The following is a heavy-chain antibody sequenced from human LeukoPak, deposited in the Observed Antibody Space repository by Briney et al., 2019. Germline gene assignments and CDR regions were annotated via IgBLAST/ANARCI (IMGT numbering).Heavy chain of an antibody. D-gene: IGHD3-3*01. J-gene: IGHJ6*02. Sequence: GGSLRLSCAASGFTFSSYWMSWVRQAPGKGLEWVANIKQDGSEKYYVDSVKGRFTISRDNAKDSLYLQMNSLRAEDTAVYYCARAMLRFLEWSYGMDVWGQGTTVTVSS. CDR3: ARAMLRFLEWSYGMDV. CDR1: GFTFSSYW. CDR2: IKQDGSEK. V-gene: IGHV3-7*01.